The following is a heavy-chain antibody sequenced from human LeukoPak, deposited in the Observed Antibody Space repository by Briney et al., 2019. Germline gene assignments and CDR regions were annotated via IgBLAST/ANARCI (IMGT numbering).Heavy chain of an antibody. J-gene: IGHJ3*02. CDR2: ISAYNGNT. D-gene: IGHD3-22*01. V-gene: IGHV1-18*01. CDR3: ASPSYYDSSGYANDAFDI. Sequence: VASVKVSCTASGYTFTSYGISWVRQAPGQGLGWMGWISAYNGNTNYAQKLQGRVTMTTDTSTSTAYMELRSLRSDDTAVYYCASPSYYDSSGYANDAFDIWGQGTMVTVSS. CDR1: GYTFTSYG.